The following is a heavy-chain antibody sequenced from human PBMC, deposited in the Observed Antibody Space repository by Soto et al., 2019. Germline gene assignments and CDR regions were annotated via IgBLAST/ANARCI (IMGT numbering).Heavy chain of an antibody. Sequence: LRLSCAASGFTVSSNYMSWVCQAPGKGLEWVSVIYSGGSTYYADSVKGRFTISRDNSKNTLYLQMNSLRAEDTAVYYCARSSNSIAAAGTGFDYWGQGTLVTVSS. J-gene: IGHJ4*02. D-gene: IGHD6-13*01. CDR2: IYSGGST. CDR3: ARSSNSIAAAGTGFDY. CDR1: GFTVSSNY. V-gene: IGHV3-53*01.